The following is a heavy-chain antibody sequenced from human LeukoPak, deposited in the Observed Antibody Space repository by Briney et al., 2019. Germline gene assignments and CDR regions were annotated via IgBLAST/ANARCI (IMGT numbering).Heavy chain of an antibody. Sequence: ASVKVSCKASVYTFTSYYMHWVRQAPGQGLEWMGIINPSGGSTSYAQKFQGRVTMTRDTSTSTVYMELSSLRSEDTAVYYCARDLTPVLRYFDWLFDANYYYGMDVWGQGTTVTVSS. J-gene: IGHJ6*02. D-gene: IGHD3-9*01. CDR3: ARDLTPVLRYFDWLFDANYYYGMDV. CDR1: VYTFTSYY. V-gene: IGHV1-46*01. CDR2: INPSGGST.